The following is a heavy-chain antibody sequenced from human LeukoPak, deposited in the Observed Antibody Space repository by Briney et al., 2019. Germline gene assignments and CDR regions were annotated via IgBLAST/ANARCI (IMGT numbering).Heavy chain of an antibody. J-gene: IGHJ3*02. CDR2: IYSSGST. D-gene: IGHD1-26*01. Sequence: PSETLSLTCAVSGYSISSGYYWSWIRQPAGKGLEWIGRIYSSGSTNYNPSLKSRVTMSVDTSKNQFSLKLSSVTAADTAVYYCARGIIRSYGAFDIWGQGTMVTVSP. CDR3: ARGIIRSYGAFDI. CDR1: GYSISSGYY. V-gene: IGHV4-4*07.